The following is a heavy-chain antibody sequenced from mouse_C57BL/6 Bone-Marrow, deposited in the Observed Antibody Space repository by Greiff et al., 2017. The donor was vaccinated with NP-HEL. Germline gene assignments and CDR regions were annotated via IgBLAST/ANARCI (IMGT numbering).Heavy chain of an antibody. Sequence: EVKVEESGGGLVKPGGSLKLSCAASGFTFSSYAMSWVRQTPEKRLEWVATISDGGSYTYYPDNVKGRFTISRDNAKNNLYLQMSHLKSEDTAMYYCARERLRRAFDYWGQGTTLTVSS. CDR3: ARERLRRAFDY. CDR1: GFTFSSYA. D-gene: IGHD2-4*01. V-gene: IGHV5-4*01. CDR2: ISDGGSYT. J-gene: IGHJ2*01.